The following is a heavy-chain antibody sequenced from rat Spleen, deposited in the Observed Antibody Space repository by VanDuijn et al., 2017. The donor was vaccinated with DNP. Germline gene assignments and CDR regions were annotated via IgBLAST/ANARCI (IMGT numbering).Heavy chain of an antibody. J-gene: IGHJ2*01. CDR1: GFSLTSYH. V-gene: IGHV2-43*01. CDR2: IWSHGGT. Sequence: QVQLKESGPGLVQPSQTLSLTCTVSGFSLTSYHVSWIRQPPGKGLEWMVVIWSHGGTDYNSAIKSRLSISRDTSKGQVFLTMNSLQTDDTAVYYCAELWMFDYWGQGVTVTVSS. D-gene: IGHD1-3*01. CDR3: AELWMFDY.